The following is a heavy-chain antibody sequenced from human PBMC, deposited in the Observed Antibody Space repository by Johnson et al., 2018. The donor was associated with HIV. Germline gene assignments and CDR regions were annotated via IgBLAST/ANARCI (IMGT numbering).Heavy chain of an antibody. J-gene: IGHJ3*02. CDR1: GFTFNNYA. CDR2: ISYDGSNK. V-gene: IGHV3-30-3*01. D-gene: IGHD6-13*01. Sequence: VQLVESGGGVVQPGRSLRLSCAASGFTFNNYAMHWVRQAPGKGLEWVAVISYDGSNKYYADSVKGRFTISRDNSKNTVYLQMNSLRAEDTAVYYCARAGWRQLVEDAFDIWGQGTMVTVSS. CDR3: ARAGWRQLVEDAFDI.